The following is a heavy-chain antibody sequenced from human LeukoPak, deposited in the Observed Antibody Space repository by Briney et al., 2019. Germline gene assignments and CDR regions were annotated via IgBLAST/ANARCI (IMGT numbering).Heavy chain of an antibody. D-gene: IGHD2-2*01. CDR2: ISANSANI. V-gene: IGHV3-9*01. J-gene: IGHJ6*02. CDR1: GFTFDDYV. CDR3: ARDFCTGCNYYFYGMDV. Sequence: GRSLRLSCAASGFTFDDYVMHWVRQAPGRGLEWVSGISANSANIGYADSVKGRFTLSRDNAKNSLYLQMNSLRTEDTALYYCARDFCTGCNYYFYGMDVWGRGPTVTVSS.